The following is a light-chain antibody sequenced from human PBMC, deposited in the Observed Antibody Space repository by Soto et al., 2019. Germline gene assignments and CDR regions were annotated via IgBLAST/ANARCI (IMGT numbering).Light chain of an antibody. CDR2: GAS. CDR1: QSVSSSY. J-gene: IGKJ1*01. CDR3: QQYGSSPSWT. V-gene: IGKV3-20*01. Sequence: EIVLTQSPGTLSLSPGERATLSCRASQSVSSSYLAWYQQKPGQAPRLLIYGASSRATGIPDRFSGSGSGTAFTITISRLEPEDFAVYYCQQYGSSPSWTFGQGTKVEIK.